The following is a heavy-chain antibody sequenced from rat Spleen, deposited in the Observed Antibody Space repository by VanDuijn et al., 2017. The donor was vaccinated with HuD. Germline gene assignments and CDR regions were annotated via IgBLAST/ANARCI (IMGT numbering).Heavy chain of an antibody. CDR1: GFTFSDYN. CDR3: TRGFTVAVF. CDR2: INYDGSRT. J-gene: IGHJ2*01. D-gene: IGHD1-2*01. V-gene: IGHV5-7*01. Sequence: EVQLVESGGGLVQPGRSLKLSCAASGFTFSDYNMAWVRQAPKKGLEWVATINYDGSRTDYRDSVKGRFTISRDSAKSTLYLQMDSLRSEDTATYYCTRGFTVAVFWGQGVMVTVSA.